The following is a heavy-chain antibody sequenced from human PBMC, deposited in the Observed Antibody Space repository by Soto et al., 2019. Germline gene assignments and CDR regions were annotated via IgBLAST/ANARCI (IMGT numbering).Heavy chain of an antibody. Sequence: EVQLLESGGGLVQPGGSLRLSCAASGFTFSSYAMSWVRQAPGKGLEWVSAISGSGGSTYYADSVKGRFTISRDNSKNTLYLQMNSLRAADTAVYYCAKDLRYCSSTSCYVYFDYWGQGTLVTVSS. V-gene: IGHV3-23*01. CDR1: GFTFSSYA. CDR2: ISGSGGST. CDR3: AKDLRYCSSTSCYVYFDY. D-gene: IGHD2-2*01. J-gene: IGHJ4*02.